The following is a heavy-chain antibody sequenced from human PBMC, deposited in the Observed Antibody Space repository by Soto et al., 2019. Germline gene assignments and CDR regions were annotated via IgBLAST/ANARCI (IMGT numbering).Heavy chain of an antibody. CDR2: TYYRSTWSN. J-gene: IGHJ4*02. V-gene: IGHV6-1*01. Sequence: QVQLQQSGPGLVKPSQTLSLTCAISGDSVSSNSAAWTWIRQSPSRGLEWLGRTYYRSTWSNDYAIYVKRRVAINPDTSNNQFSLHLKSVTPEDTAVYYCARQIAATGTSGPFDYWGQGTLVTVSS. CDR1: GDSVSSNSAA. CDR3: ARQIAATGTSGPFDY. D-gene: IGHD6-13*01.